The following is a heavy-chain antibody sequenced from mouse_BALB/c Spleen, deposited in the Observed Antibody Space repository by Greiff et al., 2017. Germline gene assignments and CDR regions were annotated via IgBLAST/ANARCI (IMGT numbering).Heavy chain of an antibody. J-gene: IGHJ2*01. V-gene: IGHV5-17*02. D-gene: IGHD2-14*01. CDR2: ISSGSSTI. CDR3: ARSAYYRYDVGYYFDY. CDR1: GFTFSSFG. Sequence: VQLVESGGGLVQPGGSRKLSCAASGFTFSSFGMHWVRQAPEKGLEWVAYISSGSSTIYYADTVKGRFTISRDNPKNTLFLQMTSLRSEDTAMYYCARSAYYRYDVGYYFDYWGQGTTLTVSS.